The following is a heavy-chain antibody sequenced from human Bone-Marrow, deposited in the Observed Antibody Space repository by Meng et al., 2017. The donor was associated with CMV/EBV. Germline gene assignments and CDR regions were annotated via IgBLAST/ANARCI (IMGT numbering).Heavy chain of an antibody. Sequence: SETLSLTCSVSGGSIGSSSYYWDWIRQPPGKGLEYIGGISYSGSTYYNPSLKSRVTISVDTSKNQFSLKLTSVTAADTAVYYCSQLELRLPRYWGQGTRVTVSP. J-gene: IGHJ4*02. CDR2: ISYSGST. V-gene: IGHV4-39*03. CDR3: SQLELRLPRY. D-gene: IGHD1-7*01. CDR1: GGSIGSSSYY.